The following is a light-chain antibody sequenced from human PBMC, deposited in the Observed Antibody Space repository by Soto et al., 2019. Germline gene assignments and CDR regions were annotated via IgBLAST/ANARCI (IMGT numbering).Light chain of an antibody. CDR1: QVMSSW. Sequence: DIQMTQSPSSVSAAVGERVPITCRASQVMSSWLAWYQQKPGKAPKLLIFAASTLQSGVPSRFSGSGSRTDFTLTITSLQPEYIGTYYCQQTDTLPSTFGQGTRLEIK. V-gene: IGKV1D-12*01. CDR3: QQTDTLPST. J-gene: IGKJ5*01. CDR2: AAS.